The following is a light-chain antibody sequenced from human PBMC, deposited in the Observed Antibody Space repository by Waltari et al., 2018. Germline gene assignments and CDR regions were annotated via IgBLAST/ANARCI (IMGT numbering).Light chain of an antibody. CDR1: QGISNS. CDR2: AAS. V-gene: IGKV1-8*01. Sequence: AIRITQSPSSPSASTGDKVTITCRASQGISNSLAWYQQKPGKAPKLLIYAASTLQSGVPSRFSGSGSGTDFTLTISCLQSEDFATYSCQQYSTYPVTFGGGTKVEIK. CDR3: QQYSTYPVT. J-gene: IGKJ4*01.